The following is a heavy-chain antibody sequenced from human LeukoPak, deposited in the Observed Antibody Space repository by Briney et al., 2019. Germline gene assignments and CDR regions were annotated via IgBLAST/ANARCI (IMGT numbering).Heavy chain of an antibody. Sequence: SETLSLTCAVYGGSFSGYYWSWIRQPPGKGLEWIGEINHSGSTNYNPSLKSRVTISVDTSKNQFSLKLSSVTAADTAVYYCARQEGDYVDHWGQGTLVTVSS. J-gene: IGHJ4*02. V-gene: IGHV4-34*01. CDR2: INHSGST. CDR1: GGSFSGYY. CDR3: ARQEGDYVDH.